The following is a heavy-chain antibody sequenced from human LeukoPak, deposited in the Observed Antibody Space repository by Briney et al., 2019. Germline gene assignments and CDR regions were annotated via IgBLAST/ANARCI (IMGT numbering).Heavy chain of an antibody. CDR3: AKDLAARPGVVTFDY. V-gene: IGHV1-18*01. D-gene: IGHD6-6*01. J-gene: IGHJ4*02. CDR2: ISAYNGNT. Sequence: VASVKVSCKASGYTFTSYGISWVRQAPGQGLEWMGWISAYNGNTNYAQKLQGRVTMTTDTSTSTAYMELRSLRSDDTAVYYCAKDLAARPGVVTFDYWGQGTLVTVSS. CDR1: GYTFTSYG.